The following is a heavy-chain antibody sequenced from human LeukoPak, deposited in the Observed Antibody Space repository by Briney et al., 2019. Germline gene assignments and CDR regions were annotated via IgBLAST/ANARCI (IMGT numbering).Heavy chain of an antibody. D-gene: IGHD3-16*01. V-gene: IGHV1-24*01. CDR3: ALWPTDDAFDI. Sequence: GASVKVSCKVSGYTLTELSMHWLRQAPGKGLEWMGGFDPEDGETVYAQKFQGRVTMTEDTSTDTAYMELSSLRSEDTAVYYCALWPTDDAFDIWGQGTMVTVSS. CDR1: GYTLTELS. J-gene: IGHJ3*02. CDR2: FDPEDGET.